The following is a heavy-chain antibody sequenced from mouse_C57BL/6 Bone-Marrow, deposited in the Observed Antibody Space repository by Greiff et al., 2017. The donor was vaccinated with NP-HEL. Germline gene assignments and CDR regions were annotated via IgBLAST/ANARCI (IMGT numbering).Heavy chain of an antibody. J-gene: IGHJ1*03. V-gene: IGHV1-63*01. CDR1: GYTFTNYW. CDR2: IYPGGGYT. CDR3: ARTGTGGFDV. Sequence: VQLQQSGAELVRPGTSVKMSCKASGYTFTNYWIGWAKQRPGYGLEWIGDIYPGGGYTNYNEKFKGKATLTADKSSSTAYMQFSSLTSEDSAIYYGARTGTGGFDVWGTGTTVTVSS. D-gene: IGHD4-1*01.